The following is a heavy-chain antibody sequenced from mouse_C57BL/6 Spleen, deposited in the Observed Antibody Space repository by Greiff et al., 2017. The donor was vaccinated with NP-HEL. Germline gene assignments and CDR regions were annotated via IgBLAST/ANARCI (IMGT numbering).Heavy chain of an antibody. V-gene: IGHV1S81*02. CDR1: GYTFTSYW. D-gene: IGHD1-1*01. CDR3: ARIKKIVATYVDY. Sequence: QVQLKQSGAELVKAGASVKMSCKASGYTFTSYWMHWVKQRLGQGLEWFAETNPTNGRTYYNEKFTSKATLTVDKSSSTAYMLLSGPTYEDSAVYYCARIKKIVATYVDYWGQGTTLTVSS. J-gene: IGHJ2*01. CDR2: TNPTNGRT.